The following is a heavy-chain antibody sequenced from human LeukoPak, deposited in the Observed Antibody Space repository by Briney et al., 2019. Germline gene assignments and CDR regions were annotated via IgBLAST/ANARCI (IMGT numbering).Heavy chain of an antibody. Sequence: GGSLRLSCATSGFTFSSYAMSWVRQAPGRGLEWVSVISGSGGSTSYAESVKGRFTISRGNAKNSLDLQMNSLRAEDTSVYYCARRYCSGGSCYVQDAFDIWGQGTMVTVSS. CDR1: GFTFSSYA. CDR3: ARRYCSGGSCYVQDAFDI. D-gene: IGHD2-15*01. J-gene: IGHJ3*02. V-gene: IGHV3-23*01. CDR2: ISGSGGST.